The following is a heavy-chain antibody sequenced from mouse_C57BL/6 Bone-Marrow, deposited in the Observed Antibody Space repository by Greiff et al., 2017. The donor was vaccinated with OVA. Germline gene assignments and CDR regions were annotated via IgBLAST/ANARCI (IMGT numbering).Heavy chain of an antibody. CDR1: GYAFSSYW. CDR3: ARDYYGSSYCWYFDV. Sequence: LEESGAELVKPGASVKISCKASGYAFSSYWMNWVKQRPGKGLEWIGQIYPGDGDTNYNGKFKGKATLTADKSSSTAYMQLSSLTSEDSAVYFCARDYYGSSYCWYFDVWGTGTTVTVSS. CDR2: IYPGDGDT. D-gene: IGHD1-1*01. V-gene: IGHV1-80*01. J-gene: IGHJ1*03.